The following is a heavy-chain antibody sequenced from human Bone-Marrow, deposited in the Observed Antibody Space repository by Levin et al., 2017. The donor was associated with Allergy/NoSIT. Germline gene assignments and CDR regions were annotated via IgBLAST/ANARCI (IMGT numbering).Heavy chain of an antibody. CDR3: ARANRNWDYVEDGPNFDY. D-gene: IGHD1-7*01. J-gene: IGHJ4*02. V-gene: IGHV3-33*04. Sequence: GESLKISCTGSGFPFSDYGMHWVRQAPGKGLEWVAVIWYNGDNKFYADSVKGRFTISRDNSKNMLYLQMNSLRAEDTAVYYCARANRNWDYVEDGPNFDYWGRGTLVTVSS. CDR1: GFPFSDYG. CDR2: IWYNGDNK.